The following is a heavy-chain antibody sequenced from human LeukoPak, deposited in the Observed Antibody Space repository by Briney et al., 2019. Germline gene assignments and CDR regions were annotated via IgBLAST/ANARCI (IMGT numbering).Heavy chain of an antibody. D-gene: IGHD2-15*01. V-gene: IGHV3-49*04. CDR2: ITSKAYGGTT. CDR1: GFTFGDYA. CDR3: SRLEYCSGDSCSYDY. J-gene: IGHJ4*02. Sequence: GGSLRLSCTASGFTFGDYAMSWVRQAPGKGLEWVGFITSKAYGGTTEYAASVKGRFTISRDDSKRIAYLQMNNLKTEDTAVYYCSRLEYCSGDSCSYDYWGQGSLVTVSS.